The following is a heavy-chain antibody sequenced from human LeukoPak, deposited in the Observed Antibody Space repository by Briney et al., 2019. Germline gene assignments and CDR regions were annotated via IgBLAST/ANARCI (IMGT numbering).Heavy chain of an antibody. D-gene: IGHD3-9*01. J-gene: IGHJ6*03. Sequence: ASVKVSCKASGYTFTSYDINWVRQATGQGLEWMGWMNPNSGNTGYAQKFQERVTITRDMSTSTAYMELSSLRSEDTAVYYCAAASTGWYYYMDVWGKGTTVTISS. V-gene: IGHV1-8*03. CDR2: MNPNSGNT. CDR3: AAASTGWYYYMDV. CDR1: GYTFTSYD.